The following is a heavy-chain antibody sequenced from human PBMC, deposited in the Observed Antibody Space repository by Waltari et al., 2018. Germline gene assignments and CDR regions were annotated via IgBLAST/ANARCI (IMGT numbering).Heavy chain of an antibody. D-gene: IGHD3-10*01. V-gene: IGHV4-31*03. CDR1: GGSISSGGYY. Sequence: QVQLQESGPGLVKPSQTLSLTCTVSGGSISSGGYYWSWIRQHPGKGLEWIGYTYYSGSTYYNPSLKSRVTISVNTSKNQFSLKLGSVTAADTAVYYCARGRRVGGTYNWFDPWGQGTLVTVSS. CDR3: ARGRRVGGTYNWFDP. J-gene: IGHJ5*02. CDR2: TYYSGST.